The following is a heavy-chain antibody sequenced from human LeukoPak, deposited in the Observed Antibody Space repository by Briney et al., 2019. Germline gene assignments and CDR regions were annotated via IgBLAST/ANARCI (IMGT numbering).Heavy chain of an antibody. D-gene: IGHD4-17*01. J-gene: IGHJ4*02. Sequence: PGGSLRLSCAVSGFTFDDYTMHWVRQAPGKGLEWVSLISWDGGSTYYADSVKGRFTISRDNSKNSLYLQMNSLRTEDTALYYCAKSKTAVTTGYLDYWGQGTLVTVSS. V-gene: IGHV3-43*01. CDR2: ISWDGGST. CDR3: AKSKTAVTTGYLDY. CDR1: GFTFDDYT.